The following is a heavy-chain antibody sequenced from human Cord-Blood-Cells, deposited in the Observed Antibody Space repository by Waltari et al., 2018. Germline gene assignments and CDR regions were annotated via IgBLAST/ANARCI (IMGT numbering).Heavy chain of an antibody. CDR3: AAVTGDWYFDL. CDR1: GYTFTGYY. D-gene: IGHD7-27*01. CDR2: INPNSGGT. V-gene: IGHV1-2*02. J-gene: IGHJ2*01. Sequence: QVQLVQSGAEVKKPGASVKVSCKASGYTFTGYYMHWVRQAPGQGLEWMGWINPNSGGTNDAQKFQGRVTRTRDTSISTAYMELSRLRSDDTAVYYCAAVTGDWYFDLWGRGTLVTVSS.